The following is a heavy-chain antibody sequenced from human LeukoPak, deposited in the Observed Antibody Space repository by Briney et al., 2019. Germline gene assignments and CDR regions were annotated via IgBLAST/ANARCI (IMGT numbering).Heavy chain of an antibody. J-gene: IGHJ4*02. D-gene: IGHD5-12*01. CDR2: IYYSGST. CDR1: GGSISNYY. V-gene: IGHV4-39*07. CDR3: ARSGSGYLRYYFDY. Sequence: SETLSLICTVSGGSISNYYWGWLRQPPGMGLEWIGSIYYSGSTYYNPSLKSRVTISVDTSKNQFSLKLSSVTAADTAVYYCARSGSGYLRYYFDYWGQGTLVTVSS.